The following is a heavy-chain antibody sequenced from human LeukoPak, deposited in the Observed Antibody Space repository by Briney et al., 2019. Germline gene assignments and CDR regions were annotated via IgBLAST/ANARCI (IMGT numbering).Heavy chain of an antibody. Sequence: PGGSLRLSCAASGFTFSTYDMHWVRQATGKGLEWVSAIDTAGDTYYPGSVKGRFSISRENAKNSLYLQMNSLRAGDTAVYYCARVAAGGKGFDYWGQGTLVTVSS. J-gene: IGHJ4*02. CDR3: ARVAAGGKGFDY. V-gene: IGHV3-13*01. CDR1: GFTFSTYD. CDR2: IDTAGDT. D-gene: IGHD6-13*01.